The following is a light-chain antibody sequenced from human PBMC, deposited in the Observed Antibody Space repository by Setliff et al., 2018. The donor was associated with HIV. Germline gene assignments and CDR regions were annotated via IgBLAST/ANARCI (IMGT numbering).Light chain of an antibody. CDR3: CSYAGTTTWV. Sequence: QSALTQPASVSGSPGQSITISCTGSSSDVGSYDLVSWYQQHPGKAPKLIIHEVFKQPSRVSTRFSGSKSGDTATLTISGLQAEDEADYYCCSYAGTTTWVFGAGTKVTVL. CDR2: EVF. J-gene: IGLJ1*01. CDR1: SSDVGSYDL. V-gene: IGLV2-23*02.